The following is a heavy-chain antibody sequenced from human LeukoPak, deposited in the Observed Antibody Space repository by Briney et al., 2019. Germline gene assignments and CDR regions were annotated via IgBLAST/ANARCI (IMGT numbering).Heavy chain of an antibody. J-gene: IGHJ4*02. CDR2: IRYDGSIK. D-gene: IGHD1-26*01. V-gene: IGHV3-30*02. Sequence: GGSLRLSCAASGISFSDYSMNWVRQAPGKGLEWVAFIRYDGSIKFYADSVKGRFTISRDNSRNTLYLQMNSLRAEDTAVYYCAKDSRHRIVGTTTFLDYWGQGTLVTVSS. CDR1: GISFSDYS. CDR3: AKDSRHRIVGTTTFLDY.